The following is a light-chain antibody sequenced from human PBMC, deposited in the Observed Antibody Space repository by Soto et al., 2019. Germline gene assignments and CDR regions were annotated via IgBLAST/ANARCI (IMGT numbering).Light chain of an antibody. J-gene: IGLJ1*01. CDR2: EVT. CDR1: SSDVGGYNY. CDR3: SSYTSSSTRV. Sequence: QSALTQPASVSGSPGQSIAISCTGSSSDVGGYNYVSWYQQHPGKAPQLIIYEVTNRPSGVSNRFSGSKSGNTASLTISGLQAEDEADYCSSYTSSSTRVFGTGTKVTVL. V-gene: IGLV2-14*01.